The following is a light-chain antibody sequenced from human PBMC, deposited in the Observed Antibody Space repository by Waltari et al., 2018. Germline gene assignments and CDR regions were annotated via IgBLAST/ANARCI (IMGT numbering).Light chain of an antibody. CDR1: QGISSA. CDR3: QHLTA. J-gene: IGKJ3*01. Sequence: AIQLTQYPSSLAASVGDRVTITCRASQGISSAVAWYQQKPGKVPNLLIYDASRLERGVPSRFSGSTSETDFTLTISSLQPEDFATYYCQHLTAFGPGTKVDI. CDR2: DAS. V-gene: IGKV1-13*02.